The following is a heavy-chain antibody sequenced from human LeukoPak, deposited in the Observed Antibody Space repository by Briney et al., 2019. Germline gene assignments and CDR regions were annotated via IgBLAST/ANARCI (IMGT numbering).Heavy chain of an antibody. D-gene: IGHD6-19*01. J-gene: IGHJ4*02. V-gene: IGHV4-34*01. CDR2: INHSGST. CDR1: GGSFSGYY. CDR3: ARGRAVAGTGRFDY. Sequence: PSETLSLTCAVYGGSFSGYYWSWIRQPPGKGLEWIGEINHSGSTNYNPSLKSRVTISVDMSKNQFSLKLSSVTAADTAVYYCARGRAVAGTGRFDYWGQGTLVTVSS.